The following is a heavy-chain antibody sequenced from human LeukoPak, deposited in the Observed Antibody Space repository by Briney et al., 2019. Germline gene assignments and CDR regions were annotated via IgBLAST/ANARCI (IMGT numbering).Heavy chain of an antibody. CDR1: GFIFSSYE. Sequence: PGGSLRLSCVASGFIFSSYEMNWVRQAPGKGLEWVSFISGSDGTIYYADSVKGRFTISRDNAKKSVYLQMNGLRAEDTAVYYCTRKFPGTVYFDDWGQGTLVTVSS. J-gene: IGHJ4*02. D-gene: IGHD1-1*01. CDR2: ISGSDGTI. CDR3: TRKFPGTVYFDD. V-gene: IGHV3-48*03.